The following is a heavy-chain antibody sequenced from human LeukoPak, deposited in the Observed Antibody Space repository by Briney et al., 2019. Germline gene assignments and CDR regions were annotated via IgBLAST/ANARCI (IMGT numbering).Heavy chain of an antibody. V-gene: IGHV3-30*04. J-gene: IGHJ4*02. Sequence: GGSLRLSCAASGFTFSSYAMHWVRQAPGKGLEWVAVISYDGSNKYYADSVKGRFTISRDNSKNTLYLQMNSLRAEDTAVYYCARASLDGSGSCFDYWGQGTLVTVSS. CDR3: ARASLDGSGSCFDY. D-gene: IGHD3-10*01. CDR2: ISYDGSNK. CDR1: GFTFSSYA.